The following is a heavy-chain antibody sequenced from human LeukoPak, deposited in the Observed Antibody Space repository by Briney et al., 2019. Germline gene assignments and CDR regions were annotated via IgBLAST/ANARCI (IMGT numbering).Heavy chain of an antibody. CDR3: ARVRVGRVVVPAAASGFDP. CDR1: GYTFTGYY. V-gene: IGHV1-2*06. Sequence: ASVKVSCKASGYTFTGYYMRWVRQAPGQGLEWMGRINPNSGGTNYAQKFQGRVTMTRDTSISTAYMELSRLRSDDTAVYYCARVRVGRVVVPAAASGFDPWGQGTLVTVSS. CDR2: INPNSGGT. J-gene: IGHJ5*02. D-gene: IGHD2-2*01.